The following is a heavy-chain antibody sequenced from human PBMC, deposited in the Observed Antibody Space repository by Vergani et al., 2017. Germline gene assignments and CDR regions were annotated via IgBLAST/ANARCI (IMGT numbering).Heavy chain of an antibody. CDR2: ISYDGSNK. V-gene: IGHV3-30-3*01. Sequence: QVQLVESGGGLVQPGRSLRLSCAASGFTFSSYAMHWVRQAPGKGLEWVAVISYDGSNKYYADSVKGRFTISRDNSKNTLYLQMNSLRAEDTAVYYCAKEASSGFLFDYWGQGTLVTVSS. J-gene: IGHJ4*02. D-gene: IGHD3-22*01. CDR3: AKEASSGFLFDY. CDR1: GFTFSSYA.